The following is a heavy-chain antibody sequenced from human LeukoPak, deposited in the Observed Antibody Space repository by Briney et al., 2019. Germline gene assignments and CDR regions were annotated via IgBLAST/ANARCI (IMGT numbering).Heavy chain of an antibody. CDR1: GGSISSGDYY. CDR2: IYYSGST. V-gene: IGHV4-30-4*08. CDR3: ARQYYYDSSGRGGFDY. J-gene: IGHJ4*02. Sequence: SQTLSLTCTVSGGSISSGDYYWSWIRQPPGKGLEWIGYIYYSGSTYYNPSLKSRVTISVDTSKNQFSLKLSSVTAADTAVYYCARQYYYDSSGRGGFDYWGQGTLVTVSS. D-gene: IGHD3-22*01.